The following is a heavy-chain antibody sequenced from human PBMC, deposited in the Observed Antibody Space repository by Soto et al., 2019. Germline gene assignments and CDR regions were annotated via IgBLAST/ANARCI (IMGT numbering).Heavy chain of an antibody. Sequence: EVQLLESGGGLIQPGGSLRLSCAASGFTFNNYIMTWVRQAPGKGLEWVSTISGSGDNTYYADSVKGRFTISRDSSKNTLYLQMNSLRAEDTALYYCAKGGYYGSGSYYGFDPWGQGTLVTVSS. J-gene: IGHJ5*02. CDR2: ISGSGDNT. CDR3: AKGGYYGSGSYYGFDP. V-gene: IGHV3-23*01. CDR1: GFTFNNYI. D-gene: IGHD3-10*01.